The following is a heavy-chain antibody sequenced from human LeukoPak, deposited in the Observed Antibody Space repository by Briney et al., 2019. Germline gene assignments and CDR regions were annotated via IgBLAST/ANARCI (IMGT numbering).Heavy chain of an antibody. CDR2: ISSTSTYI. CDR1: GFTFRSYS. V-gene: IGHV3-21*01. CDR3: ARAGYNWNYVDYYYYMDV. J-gene: IGHJ6*03. D-gene: IGHD1-7*01. Sequence: KPGGSLRLSCAASGFTFRSYSMNWVRQAPGKGLEWVSAISSTSTYIFYADSVKGRFTISRDNSKNTLYLQMNSLRAEDTAVYYCARAGYNWNYVDYYYYMDVWGKGTTVTVSS.